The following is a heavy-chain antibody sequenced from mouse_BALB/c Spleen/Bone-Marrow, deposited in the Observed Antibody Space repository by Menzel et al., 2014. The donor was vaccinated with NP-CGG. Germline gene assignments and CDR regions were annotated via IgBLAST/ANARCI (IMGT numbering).Heavy chain of an antibody. V-gene: IGHV1-82*01. D-gene: IGHD2-3*01. CDR3: ARSDGYRDMDY. CDR2: IYPGDGDT. CDR1: GYAFSSSW. J-gene: IGHJ4*01. Sequence: QVQLQQSGPELVKPGASVKISCKASGYAFSSSWMNWVKQRPGQGLEWIGRIYPGDGDTKYNGKFKGEATLTADKSSSTAHMQLSSLTSVDSAVYFCARSDGYRDMDYWGQGTSVTVSS.